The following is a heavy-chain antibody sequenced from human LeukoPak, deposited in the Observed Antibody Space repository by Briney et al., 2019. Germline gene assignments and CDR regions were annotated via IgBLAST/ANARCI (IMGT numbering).Heavy chain of an antibody. Sequence: GGSLRLSCAASGFTFSSYSMSWVRQAPGKGLEWVSAISGSGGSTYYADSVKGRFTISRHNSKNTLYLQMNSLRAEDTAVYYCAREGDNGFYGMDVWGQGTTVTVSS. D-gene: IGHD2-8*01. J-gene: IGHJ6*02. CDR2: ISGSGGST. CDR3: AREGDNGFYGMDV. V-gene: IGHV3-23*01. CDR1: GFTFSSYS.